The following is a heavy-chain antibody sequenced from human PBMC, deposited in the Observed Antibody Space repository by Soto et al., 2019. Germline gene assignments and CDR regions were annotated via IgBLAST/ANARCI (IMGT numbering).Heavy chain of an antibody. CDR1: GGSFSGYY. D-gene: IGHD2-15*01. CDR3: AGWWNYYYGIDV. V-gene: IGHV4-34*01. Sequence: QVHLQQWGAGLLKPSETLSLTCAVYGGSFSGYYWSWIRQPPGKGLEWIGEINHSGSTNNNPSLKSRVTISVDTSKNQFSLNLTSVTAADTAVYYCAGWWNYYYGIDVWGQGTTVTVSS. J-gene: IGHJ6*02. CDR2: INHSGST.